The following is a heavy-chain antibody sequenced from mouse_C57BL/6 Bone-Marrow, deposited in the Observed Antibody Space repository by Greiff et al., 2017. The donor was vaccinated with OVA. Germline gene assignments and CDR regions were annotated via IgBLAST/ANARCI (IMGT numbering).Heavy chain of an antibody. Sequence: QVQLQQSGPELVKPGASVKLSCKASGYTFTSYDINWVKQRPGQGLEWIGRIYPRDGSTKYNEKFKGKATLTVDTSSSTAYMELHSLTSEDSAVYFCARPRWGNWDVGWDFDVWGTGTTVTVSS. J-gene: IGHJ1*03. V-gene: IGHV1-85*01. CDR2: IYPRDGST. D-gene: IGHD4-1*01. CDR1: GYTFTSYD. CDR3: ARPRWGNWDVGWDFDV.